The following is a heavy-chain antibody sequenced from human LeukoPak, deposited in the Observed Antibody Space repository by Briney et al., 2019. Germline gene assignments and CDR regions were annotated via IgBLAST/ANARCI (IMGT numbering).Heavy chain of an antibody. CDR1: GGTFSSYA. V-gene: IGHV1-46*01. Sequence: ASVKVSCKASGGTFSSYAISWVRQAPGQGLEWMGIINPSGGSTSYAQKFQGRVTVTRDTSTSTVYMELSSLRSEDTAVYYCARAGGYSGSDYWGQGTLVTVSS. CDR3: ARAGGYSGSDY. J-gene: IGHJ4*02. CDR2: INPSGGST. D-gene: IGHD5-12*01.